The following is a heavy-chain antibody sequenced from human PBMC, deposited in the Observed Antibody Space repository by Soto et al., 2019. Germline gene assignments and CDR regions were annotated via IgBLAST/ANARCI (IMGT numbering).Heavy chain of an antibody. CDR1: TESLRGCY. CDR3: ARGLFSSGWYSYFDP. CDR2: ISQSGFT. J-gene: IGHJ5*02. D-gene: IGHD6-19*01. Sequence: QVQLQQRGAGLLRPSETLSLTCAVSTESLRGCYWTWIRQSPGKGLEWIGEISQSGFTNYNPSLESRVTLSVDTSKSEFSLHLTSMTAADTALYYCARGLFSSGWYSYFDPWGQGTPVTVSS. V-gene: IGHV4-34*01.